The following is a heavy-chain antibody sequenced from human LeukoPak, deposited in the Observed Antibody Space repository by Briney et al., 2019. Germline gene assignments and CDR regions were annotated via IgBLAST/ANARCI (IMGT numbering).Heavy chain of an antibody. CDR1: GGSISSSSYY. Sequence: PSETLSLTCTVAGGSISSSSYYWGWIRQPPVKGLEWIGSIYYSGSTYYNLSLKIRITMSVDTSKNQYSLKLSSVNAADTAVYYCARVLRYCSGGNCYSGGLGYMDVWGKGTTVTISS. CDR2: IYYSGST. V-gene: IGHV4-39*07. CDR3: ARVLRYCSGGNCYSGGLGYMDV. J-gene: IGHJ6*03. D-gene: IGHD2-15*01.